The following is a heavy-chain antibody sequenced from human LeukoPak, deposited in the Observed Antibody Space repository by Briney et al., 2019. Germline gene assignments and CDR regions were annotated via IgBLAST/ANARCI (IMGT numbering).Heavy chain of an antibody. Sequence: GGSLRLSCAASGFTFSSYGMSWVRQAPGKGLEWVANIKQDGSEKYYVDSVKGRFTISRDNAKNSLYLQMDSLRAEDTAVYYCARDRGYSYGYYFDYWGQGTLVTVSS. CDR1: GFTFSSYG. CDR2: IKQDGSEK. D-gene: IGHD5-18*01. J-gene: IGHJ4*02. CDR3: ARDRGYSYGYYFDY. V-gene: IGHV3-7*01.